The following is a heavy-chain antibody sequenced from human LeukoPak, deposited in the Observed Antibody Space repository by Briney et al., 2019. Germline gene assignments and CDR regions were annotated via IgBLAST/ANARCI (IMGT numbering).Heavy chain of an antibody. CDR3: ARGLRVDY. Sequence: SETLSLTCAVYGGSFSGYYWSWIRPPPGKGLEWIGEINHSGSTNYNPSLKSRVTISVDTSKNQFSLKLSSVTAADTAVYYCARGLRVDYWGQGTLVTVSS. V-gene: IGHV4-34*01. CDR2: INHSGST. CDR1: GGSFSGYY. J-gene: IGHJ4*02.